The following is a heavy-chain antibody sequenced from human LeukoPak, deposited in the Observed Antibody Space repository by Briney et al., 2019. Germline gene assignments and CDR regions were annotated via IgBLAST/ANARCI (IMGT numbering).Heavy chain of an antibody. D-gene: IGHD6-13*01. Sequence: SETLSLTCAVYGGSFSGYYWSWIRQPPGKGLEWIGEINHSGSTNYNPSLKSRVTISVDTSKNQFSLKLSSVTAADTAVYYCARGLTGRHYGIAAAGRERTDGYWFDPWGQGTLVTVSS. CDR3: ARGLTGRHYGIAAAGRERTDGYWFDP. CDR2: INHSGST. CDR1: GGSFSGYY. V-gene: IGHV4-34*01. J-gene: IGHJ5*02.